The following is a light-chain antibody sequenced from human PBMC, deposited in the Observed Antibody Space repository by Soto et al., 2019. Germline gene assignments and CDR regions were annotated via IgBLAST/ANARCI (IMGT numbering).Light chain of an antibody. CDR1: GSDVGGCDY. CDR2: EVT. J-gene: IGLJ1*01. Sequence: QSVLTQPASVSGSPGQSITISCTGTGSDVGGCDYVSWYQHHPGKAPKVMNYEVTNRPSGVSNRFAGSKSGNTASLTISGLLAEDEADYYCSSYTSSSTYVFGTGTKVTVL. V-gene: IGLV2-14*01. CDR3: SSYTSSSTYV.